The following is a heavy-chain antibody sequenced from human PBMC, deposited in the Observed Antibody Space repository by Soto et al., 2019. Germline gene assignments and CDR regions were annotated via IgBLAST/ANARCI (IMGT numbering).Heavy chain of an antibody. J-gene: IGHJ4*01. CDR3: ARIPKYSNGWYYFDY. V-gene: IGHV2-70*11. CDR2: IDWDDDR. Sequence: SGPKLVNPPQTLTLTCTFSGFSLSTSGMGVSWIRQPPGKALEWLARIDWDDDRYYSTSLKTRLTISKDTSKNQVVLTMTNMDPVDAATYYCARIPKYSNGWYYFDYWGHGTLVTVSS. CDR1: GFSLSTSGMG. D-gene: IGHD6-19*01.